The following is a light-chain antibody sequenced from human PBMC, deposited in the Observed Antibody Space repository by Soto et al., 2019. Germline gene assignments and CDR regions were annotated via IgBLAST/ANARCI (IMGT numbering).Light chain of an antibody. CDR3: QQRSNWIT. Sequence: EIVLTQSPATLSLSPGERATLSCRASQSVGSYLAWYQQKPGQAPRLLIYDASNRATGIPARFSGSGSGTDFTITISSLAPEDFAVYYCQQRSNWITFGQGTRLEIK. CDR2: DAS. V-gene: IGKV3-11*01. CDR1: QSVGSY. J-gene: IGKJ5*01.